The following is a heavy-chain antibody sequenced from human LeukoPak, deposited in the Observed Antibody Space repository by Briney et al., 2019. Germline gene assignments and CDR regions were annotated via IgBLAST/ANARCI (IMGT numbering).Heavy chain of an antibody. D-gene: IGHD6-19*01. V-gene: IGHV3-48*03. CDR1: GFTFSSYE. CDR3: ARVSDISVAAYFDY. J-gene: IGHJ4*02. Sequence: GGFLRLSRAASGFTFSSYEINGVRHAPGKGLEWVSYISSSGSTIYYAAYVKGRFSTYRDNATNSLYLQMNSLSAEETALYYCARVSDISVAAYFDYWGQGTLVTVSS. CDR2: ISSSGSTI.